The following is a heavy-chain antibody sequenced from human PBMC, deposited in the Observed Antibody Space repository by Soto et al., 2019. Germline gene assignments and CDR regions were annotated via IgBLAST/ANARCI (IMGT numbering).Heavy chain of an antibody. CDR2: IYYSGST. D-gene: IGHD1-1*01. CDR1: GGSISSYY. V-gene: IGHV4-59*08. J-gene: IGHJ4*02. Sequence: SETLSLTCTVSGGSISSYYWSWIRQPPGKGLEWIGYIYYSGSTNYNPSLKSRVTISVDTSKNQFSLKLSSVTAADTAVYYCARHGVKTGTTLPFDYWGQGTLVTVS. CDR3: ARHGVKTGTTLPFDY.